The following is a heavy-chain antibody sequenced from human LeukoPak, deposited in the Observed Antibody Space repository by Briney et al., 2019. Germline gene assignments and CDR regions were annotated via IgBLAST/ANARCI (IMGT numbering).Heavy chain of an antibody. D-gene: IGHD2-2*01. CDR3: ARGQGYCSSTSCYVGIWFDP. J-gene: IGHJ5*02. V-gene: IGHV4-31*03. CDR2: IYYSGSA. Sequence: SETLSLTCTVSGGSIISGGYYWSWIRQHPGKGLEWIGYIYYSGSAYYNPSLKSRVTISVDTSKNQFSLKLSSVTAADTAVYYCARGQGYCSSTSCYVGIWFDPWGQGTLVTVSS. CDR1: GGSIISGGYY.